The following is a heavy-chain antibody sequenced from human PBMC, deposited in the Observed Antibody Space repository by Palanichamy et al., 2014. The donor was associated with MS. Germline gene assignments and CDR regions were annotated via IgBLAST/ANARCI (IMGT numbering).Heavy chain of an antibody. J-gene: IGHJ4*02. D-gene: IGHD3-10*01. V-gene: IGHV4-61*03. CDR2: IYSSGST. CDR3: ARLSNHGSGNYYNDY. Sequence: GLEWIGYIYSSGSTNYNPSLKSRVTISVDTSKNHFSLKLSSVTAADTAVYYCARLSNHGSGNYYNDYVGQGTLVTVSS.